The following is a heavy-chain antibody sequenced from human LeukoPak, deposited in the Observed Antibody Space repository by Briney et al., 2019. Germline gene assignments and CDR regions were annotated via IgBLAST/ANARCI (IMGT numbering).Heavy chain of an antibody. J-gene: IGHJ3*02. D-gene: IGHD6-6*01. CDR1: GGSISSYY. CDR3: ARVPIAVRAGFAFDI. Sequence: SETLSLTCTVSGGSISSYYWSWIRQPPVKGLEWIGEINHSGSTNYNPSLKSRVTISVDTSKNQFSLKLSSVTAADTAVYYCARVPIAVRAGFAFDIWGQGAMVTVSS. CDR2: INHSGST. V-gene: IGHV4-34*01.